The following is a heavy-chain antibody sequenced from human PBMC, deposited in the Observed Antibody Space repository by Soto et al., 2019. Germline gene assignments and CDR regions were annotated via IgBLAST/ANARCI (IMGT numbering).Heavy chain of an antibody. Sequence: QVQLQQWGAGLLKPSETLSLTCAVYGGSFSGYYWSWIREPPGKGLEWIGEINHSGSTNYNPSLKSLVTISVDTSKNQFSLKLSSVTAADTAVYYCARRLVRTWFDPWGQGTLVTVSS. CDR3: ARRLVRTWFDP. D-gene: IGHD6-19*01. J-gene: IGHJ5*02. V-gene: IGHV4-34*01. CDR1: GGSFSGYY. CDR2: INHSGST.